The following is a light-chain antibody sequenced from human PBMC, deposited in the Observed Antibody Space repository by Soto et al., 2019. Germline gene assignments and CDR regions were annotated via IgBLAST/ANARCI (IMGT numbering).Light chain of an antibody. CDR3: QQYNSYSPTT. CDR1: QSISSW. Sequence: DIQMTQSPSTLSASVGDRVTITCRASQSISSWLAWYQQKPGKAPKLLIYDASSLESGVPSRFSGSGSGTEFTLTISSLQPDDFATYYCQQYNSYSPTTFGQGTKVGIK. J-gene: IGKJ1*01. V-gene: IGKV1-5*01. CDR2: DAS.